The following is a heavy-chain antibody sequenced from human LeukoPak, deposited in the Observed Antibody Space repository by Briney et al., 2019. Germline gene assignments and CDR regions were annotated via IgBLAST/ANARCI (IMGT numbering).Heavy chain of an antibody. CDR3: ARDVGRKGIYDY. V-gene: IGHV1-2*02. J-gene: IGHJ4*02. CDR1: GYTFTGYY. Sequence: ASVKVSCKASGYTFTGYYMHWVRQAPGQGLEWMGWINPDSGGTNYAQKFQGRVTMTRDTSISTAYMELRRLRSDDTAVYYCARDVGRKGIYDYWGQGTLVTVSS. CDR2: INPDSGGT.